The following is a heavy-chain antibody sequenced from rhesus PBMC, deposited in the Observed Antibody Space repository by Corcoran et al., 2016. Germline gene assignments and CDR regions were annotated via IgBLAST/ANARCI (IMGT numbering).Heavy chain of an antibody. CDR2: FHSAGLDQ. D-gene: IGHD2-39*02. CDR1: GFTFSSSG. V-gene: IGHV3S5*01. Sequence: EVQLVETGGGLVQPGGSLKLSCATSGFTFSSSGMSWVRQAPGKGIEWVPAFHSAGLDQYYADSRKGRFTISRDHSKNTLSLQMNSLRTEDTAVYYCAKESCVGGVCFEGNWGQGVLVTVSS. CDR3: AKESCVGGVCFEGN. J-gene: IGHJ4*01.